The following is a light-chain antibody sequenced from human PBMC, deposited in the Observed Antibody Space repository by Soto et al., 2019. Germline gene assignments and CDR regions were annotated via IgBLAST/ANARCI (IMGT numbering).Light chain of an antibody. Sequence: EIVLPQSPGTLSLSPVEIATLACRASQSVDSAFFAWYQQKSGQAPRLLIYCASNRVTGIPGRFSGSGSGTDFTLTITRLEPEDFAVYYCQKYGSSPETFGQGTKVDIK. CDR3: QKYGSSPET. J-gene: IGKJ1*01. V-gene: IGKV3-20*01. CDR1: QSVDSAF. CDR2: CAS.